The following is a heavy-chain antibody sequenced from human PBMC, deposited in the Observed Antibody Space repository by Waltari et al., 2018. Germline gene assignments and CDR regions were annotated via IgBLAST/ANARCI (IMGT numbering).Heavy chain of an antibody. D-gene: IGHD2-8*01. CDR1: GFTITRNA. CDR2: ISNDRYNE. V-gene: IGHV3-30*15. J-gene: IGHJ6*03. Sequence: QLQLVESGGGVVQPEKSFTLSCAASGFTITRNAFHWVRQAPGKGLEWVAIISNDRYNECYADSVKGRFTISRDNSKNTLFLKMRSLRPEDSGLYYCVRDNGFYYYMDVWGKGTTVIVSS. CDR3: VRDNGFYYYMDV.